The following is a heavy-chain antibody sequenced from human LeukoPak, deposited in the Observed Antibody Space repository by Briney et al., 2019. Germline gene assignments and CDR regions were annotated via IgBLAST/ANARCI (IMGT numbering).Heavy chain of an antibody. CDR3: TTSTPRAPYYDILTGFDY. Sequence: GGSLRLSCAASGFTFSSYSMNWVRQAPGKGLEWVSYISSSSTIYYADSVKGRFTISRDNAKNSLYLQMNSLKTEDTAVYYCTTSTPRAPYYDILTGFDYWGQGTLVTVSS. CDR2: ISSSSTI. V-gene: IGHV3-48*04. J-gene: IGHJ4*02. D-gene: IGHD3-9*01. CDR1: GFTFSSYS.